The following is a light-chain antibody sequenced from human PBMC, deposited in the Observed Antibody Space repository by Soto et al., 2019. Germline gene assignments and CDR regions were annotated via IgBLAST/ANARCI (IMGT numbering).Light chain of an antibody. CDR1: SSDIGAYNY. V-gene: IGLV2-14*01. CDR2: EVS. Sequence: QSVLTQPASVSGSPGQSITISCAGTSSDIGAYNYVSLYQQHPGRAPKLMLYEVSHRPSGVSNRFSGSKSANTASLTISGLQPEDEAESYCASYTGTSTDVLFGGGTKRTVL. J-gene: IGLJ2*01. CDR3: ASYTGTSTDVL.